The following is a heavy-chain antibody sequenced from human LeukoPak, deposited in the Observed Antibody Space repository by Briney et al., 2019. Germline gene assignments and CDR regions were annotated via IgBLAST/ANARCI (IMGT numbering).Heavy chain of an antibody. V-gene: IGHV1-18*01. D-gene: IGHD2-2*01. CDR3: ARAAYQLRLGEYFDY. Sequence: ASVKVSCKASGYTFTNYGVSWVRQAPGQGLEWIGWISGYNENTNYAQKLQGRVTMTTDTATSTAYMELRSLRSDDTAVYYCARAAYQLRLGEYFDYWGQGTLVTVSS. CDR2: ISGYNENT. J-gene: IGHJ4*02. CDR1: GYTFTNYG.